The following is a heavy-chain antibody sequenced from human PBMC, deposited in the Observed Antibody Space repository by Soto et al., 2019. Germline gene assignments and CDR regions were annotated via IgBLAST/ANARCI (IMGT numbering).Heavy chain of an antibody. V-gene: IGHV4-30-4*01. J-gene: IGHJ6*02. D-gene: IGHD1-1*01. CDR2: YHSGGST. CDR1: GVSLNTADTW. CDR3: VRSRQMEGGNDYGLEV. Sequence: QVQLQESGSGLVKPSQSLSLTCTVSGVSLNTADTWWSWIRQSPGKGLEFIGYYHSGGSTYYDASSRGRVIISADTSNSQFSLKLSSVTVADKAVYFCVRSRQMEGGNDYGLEVWGQGTRVTVSS.